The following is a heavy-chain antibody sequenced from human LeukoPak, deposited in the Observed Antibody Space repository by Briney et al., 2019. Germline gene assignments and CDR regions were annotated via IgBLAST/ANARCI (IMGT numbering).Heavy chain of an antibody. CDR2: INPRGGST. CDR1: GYTFIDYY. V-gene: IGHV1-46*04. J-gene: IGHJ4*02. D-gene: IGHD2-8*02. CDR3: ARHSCTGNSCHFDY. Sequence: ASVKVSCKASGYTFIDYYMHWVRQAPGQGLEWMGIINPRGGSTTCAQKLQGRVTMTRDTSTSTVYMELSSLRSEDTALYYCARHSCTGNSCHFDYWGQGTLVTVSS.